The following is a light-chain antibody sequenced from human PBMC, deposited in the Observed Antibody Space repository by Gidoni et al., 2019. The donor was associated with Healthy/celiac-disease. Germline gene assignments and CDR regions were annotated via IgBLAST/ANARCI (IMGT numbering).Light chain of an antibody. CDR3: QSADSSGTYLV. CDR1: ALPKQY. Sequence: SYELTQPSSVSVSPGQTARITCSGDALPKQYASWYPPKPGQAPVLGIYKDSERPSGIPGRFSGSSSGTTVTLTISGVQAEDEADYYCQSADSSGTYLVFGGGTKLTVL. CDR2: KDS. J-gene: IGLJ2*01. V-gene: IGLV3-25*03.